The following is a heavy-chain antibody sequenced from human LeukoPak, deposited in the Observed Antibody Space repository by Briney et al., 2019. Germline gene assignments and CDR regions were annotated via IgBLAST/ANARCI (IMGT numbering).Heavy chain of an antibody. V-gene: IGHV3-23*01. CDR1: GFTFSNSA. D-gene: IGHD3-16*01. CDR2: ISGSGGST. CDR3: ARAPGGIVGY. J-gene: IGHJ4*02. Sequence: GGSLRLSCAASGFTFSNSAMSWVRQAPGKGLEWVSDISGSGGSTYYADSVKGRFTISRDNSKNTVYLQMNSLRADDTAVYYCARAPGGIVGYWGQGTLVTVSS.